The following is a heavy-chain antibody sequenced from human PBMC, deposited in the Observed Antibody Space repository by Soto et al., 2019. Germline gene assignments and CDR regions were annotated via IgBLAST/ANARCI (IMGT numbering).Heavy chain of an antibody. D-gene: IGHD5-12*01. J-gene: IGHJ4*02. CDR3: VRSWLQSYDFDY. V-gene: IGHV1-69*01. Sequence: QVQLVQSGAEVKKPGSSVKVSCKASGGTFSTYPITWVRQAPGQGLEWVGVIVPIFNTSTYARKFRGRVTITADESTTTAFMELSSLRSDDTAVYYCVRSWLQSYDFDYWGQGTLVTVSS. CDR1: GGTFSTYP. CDR2: IVPIFNTS.